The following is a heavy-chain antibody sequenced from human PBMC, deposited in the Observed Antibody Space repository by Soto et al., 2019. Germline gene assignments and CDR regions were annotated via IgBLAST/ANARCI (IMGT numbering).Heavy chain of an antibody. D-gene: IGHD1-1*01. CDR2: IDSSSIHT. Sequence: QVQLVESGGGLVKPGGSLRLSCAASGFTFSDYFMTWIRQAPGKGLEWVSYIDSSSIHTHYADSVKGRFTISRDNAKNSLYLQMNSLRAEDTAVYYCVRAGRGNVVRFDPWGQGTLVTVSS. CDR3: VRAGRGNVVRFDP. V-gene: IGHV3-11*05. J-gene: IGHJ5*02. CDR1: GFTFSDYF.